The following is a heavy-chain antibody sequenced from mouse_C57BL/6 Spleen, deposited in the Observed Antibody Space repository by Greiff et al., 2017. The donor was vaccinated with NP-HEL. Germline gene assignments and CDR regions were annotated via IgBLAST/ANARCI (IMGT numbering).Heavy chain of an antibody. V-gene: IGHV5-6*01. D-gene: IGHD6-5*01. Sequence: EVHLVESGGDLVKPGGSLKLSCAASGFTFSSYGMSWVRQTPDKRLEWVATISSGGSYTYYPDSVKGRFTISRDNAKNTLYLQMSSLKSEDTAMYYCARGKNGPNYFDYWGQGTTLTVSS. CDR3: ARGKNGPNYFDY. CDR1: GFTFSSYG. CDR2: ISSGGSYT. J-gene: IGHJ2*01.